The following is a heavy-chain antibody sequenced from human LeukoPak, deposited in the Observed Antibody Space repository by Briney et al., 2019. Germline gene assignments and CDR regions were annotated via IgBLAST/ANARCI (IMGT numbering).Heavy chain of an antibody. J-gene: IGHJ4*02. CDR3: ASDPARDYYDSSGYFRWVDY. V-gene: IGHV3-74*01. Sequence: GGSLRLSCAASEFYWMHWVRQAPGKGLVWVSRINPDGSVTSYADSVKGRFTISRDNAKNSLFLQMNSLRAEDTAVYYCASDPARDYYDSSGYFRWVDYWGQGTLVTVSS. D-gene: IGHD3-22*01. CDR1: EFYW. CDR2: INPDGSVT.